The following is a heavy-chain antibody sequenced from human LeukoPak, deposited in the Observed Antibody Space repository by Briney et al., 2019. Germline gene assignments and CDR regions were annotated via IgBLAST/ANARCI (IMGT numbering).Heavy chain of an antibody. D-gene: IGHD3-10*01. Sequence: SETLSLTCAVYGGSFSGYYWSGIRQPPGKGLEWIGEINHSGSTNYNPSLKSRVTISVDTSKNQFSLKLSSVTAADTAVYYCARGFRRRITMVRGVIAWFDPWGQGTLVTVSS. CDR1: GGSFSGYY. CDR3: ARGFRRRITMVRGVIAWFDP. V-gene: IGHV4-34*01. CDR2: INHSGST. J-gene: IGHJ5*02.